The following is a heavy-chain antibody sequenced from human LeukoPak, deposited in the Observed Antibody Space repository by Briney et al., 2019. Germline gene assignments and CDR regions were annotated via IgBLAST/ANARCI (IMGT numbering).Heavy chain of an antibody. Sequence: SETLSLTCTVSGGSISSYYWSWIRQPPGKGLEWIGYIYYSGSANYNPSLTSRVTISVDTSKNQFSLKLSSVTAADTPVYYCARLGYYYYYMDVWGKGTTVTVSS. CDR2: IYYSGSA. CDR1: GGSISSYY. V-gene: IGHV4-59*01. CDR3: ARLGYYYYYMDV. J-gene: IGHJ6*03.